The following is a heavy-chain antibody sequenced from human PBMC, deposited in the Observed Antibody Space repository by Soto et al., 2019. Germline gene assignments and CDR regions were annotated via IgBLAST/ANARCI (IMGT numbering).Heavy chain of an antibody. CDR3: ARLTRYCSSTSCLYYYYYMDA. J-gene: IGHJ6*03. Sequence: SETLSLTCTVSGGSISSYYWSWIRQPPGKGLEWIGYIYYSGSTNYNPSLKSRVTISVDTSKNQFSLKLSSVTAADTAVYYCARLTRYCSSTSCLYYYYYMDAWGKGTTVTVSS. D-gene: IGHD2-2*01. CDR2: IYYSGST. V-gene: IGHV4-59*01. CDR1: GGSISSYY.